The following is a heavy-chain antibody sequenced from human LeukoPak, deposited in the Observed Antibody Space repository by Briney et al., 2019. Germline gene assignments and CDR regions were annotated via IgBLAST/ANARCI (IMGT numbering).Heavy chain of an antibody. J-gene: IGHJ3*02. Sequence: RPGGSLRLSCAASGFTFSSYDMHWVRQPTGKGLEWVSGIGTTGDTYYPGSVKGRFTISRENAKNALYLQMNSLRAGDTAVYYCARGPYYYDSSGYYGDTFDIWGQGTMVIVSS. CDR1: GFTFSSYD. CDR3: ARGPYYYDSSGYYGDTFDI. V-gene: IGHV3-13*04. D-gene: IGHD3-22*01. CDR2: IGTTGDT.